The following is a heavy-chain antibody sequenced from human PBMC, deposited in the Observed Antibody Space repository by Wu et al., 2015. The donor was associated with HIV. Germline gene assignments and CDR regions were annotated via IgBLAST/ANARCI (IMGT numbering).Heavy chain of an antibody. J-gene: IGHJ4*02. V-gene: IGHV1-18*01. CDR2: ISAQNGNT. CDR1: GYIFTDYG. D-gene: IGHD3-22*01. CDR3: ARGHYYDSSSSPMY. Sequence: VQLVQSGGEVKKPGASVKVACKASGYIFTDYGINWVRQAPGQGLEWMGWISAQNGNTKYAQKFQGRVTMTTDTSSSTAYMELRSLRSDDTAVYFCARGHYYDSSSSPMYWGLGTLVTVSS.